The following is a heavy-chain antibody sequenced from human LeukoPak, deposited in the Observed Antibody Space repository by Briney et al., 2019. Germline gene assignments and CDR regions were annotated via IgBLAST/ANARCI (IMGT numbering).Heavy chain of an antibody. D-gene: IGHD2-2*01. CDR3: ARLRGYCSSTSCLYYFDY. CDR2: IYPGDSDT. J-gene: IGHJ4*02. V-gene: IGHV5-51*01. CDR1: GYSFTSYW. Sequence: GESLKISCKGSGYSFTSYWIGWVRPMPGKGLEWMGIIYPGDSDTRYSPSFQGQVTISADKSVSTAYLQWSSLKASDTAMYYCARLRGYCSSTSCLYYFDYWGQGTLVTVSS.